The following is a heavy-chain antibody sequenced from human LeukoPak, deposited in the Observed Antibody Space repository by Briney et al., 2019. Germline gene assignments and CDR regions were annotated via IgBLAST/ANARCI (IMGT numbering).Heavy chain of an antibody. D-gene: IGHD1-26*01. CDR3: TTATAKSGISWGGFDY. CDR1: GFTFSNAW. Sequence: GGSLRLSCAASGFTFSNAWMSWVRQAPGKGLEWVGRIKSKTDGGTTDYAAPVKGRFTVSRDDSKNTLYLQMNSLKSEDTAVYYCTTATAKSGISWGGFDYWGRGTLVTVSS. J-gene: IGHJ4*02. V-gene: IGHV3-15*01. CDR2: IKSKTDGGTT.